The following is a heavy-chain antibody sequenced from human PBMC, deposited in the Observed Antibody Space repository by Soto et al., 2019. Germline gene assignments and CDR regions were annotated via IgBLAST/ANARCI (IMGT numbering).Heavy chain of an antibody. CDR3: AREYDFWSGQGNYYYYMDV. Sequence: QVQLVQSGAEVKKPGASVKVSCKASGYTFTSYGISWVRQAPGQGLEWMGWISAYNGNTNYAQKLQGRVIMTTDTSTSTAYMELRSLRSDDTAVYYCAREYDFWSGQGNYYYYMDVWGKGTTVTVSS. CDR2: ISAYNGNT. D-gene: IGHD3-3*01. J-gene: IGHJ6*03. V-gene: IGHV1-18*01. CDR1: GYTFTSYG.